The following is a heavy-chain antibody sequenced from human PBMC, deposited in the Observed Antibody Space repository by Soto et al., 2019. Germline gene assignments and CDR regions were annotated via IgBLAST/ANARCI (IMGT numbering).Heavy chain of an antibody. V-gene: IGHV1-69*01. CDR2: IIPITATA. CDR1: GGTFGSYA. Sequence: QVQLVQSGAEVKKPGSSVKVSCKASGGTFGSYAISWVRQAPGQGLEWMGGIIPITATANYAQKFQGRVTITADESTSTASMQLSSLRSEDTAVYYCARSQGSSTSLEIYYYYYYGMDVWGQGTMVTVSS. J-gene: IGHJ6*02. D-gene: IGHD2-2*01. CDR3: ARSQGSSTSLEIYYYYYYGMDV.